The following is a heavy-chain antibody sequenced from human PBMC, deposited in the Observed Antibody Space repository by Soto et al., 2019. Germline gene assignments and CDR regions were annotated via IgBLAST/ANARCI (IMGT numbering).Heavy chain of an antibody. CDR3: ARDPAATSNVFDY. V-gene: IGHV3-21*01. D-gene: IGHD1-1*01. J-gene: IGHJ4*02. CDR1: GFTFSSYS. Sequence: GVLRLSCAASGFTFSSYSMNWVRQAPGKGLEWVSSISSSSSYIYYADSVKGRFTISRDNAKNSLYLQMNSLRAEDTAVYYCARDPAATSNVFDYWGQGTLVTVSS. CDR2: ISSSSSYI.